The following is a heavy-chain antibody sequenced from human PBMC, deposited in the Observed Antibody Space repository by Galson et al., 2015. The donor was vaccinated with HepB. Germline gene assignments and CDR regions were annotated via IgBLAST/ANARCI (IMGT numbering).Heavy chain of an antibody. CDR2: ITDDGHST. CDR1: GFTFRNYA. D-gene: IGHD6-6*01. J-gene: IGHJ4*02. Sequence: SLRLSCAASGFTFRNYAMSWVRQAPGKGLEWVSAITDDGHSTYYAESVKGRFTISRDNSKNTLYLQMNSLRAEDMAVYYCAKGSSTSRPYYFDNWGQGTLVTVSS. V-gene: IGHV3-23*01. CDR3: AKGSSTSRPYYFDN.